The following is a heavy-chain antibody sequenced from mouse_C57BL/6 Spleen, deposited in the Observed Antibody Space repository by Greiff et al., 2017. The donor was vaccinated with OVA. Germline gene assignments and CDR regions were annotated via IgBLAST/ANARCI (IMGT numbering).Heavy chain of an antibody. Sequence: QVQLQQPGAELVKPGASVKLSCKASGYTFTSYWMHWVKQRPGQGLEWIGMIHPNSGSTNYNEKFKSKATLTVDKSSSTGYMQLSSLTSEDSAVYYCARSDTDDGYCPWYFDVWGTGTTVTVSS. CDR3: ARSDTDDGYCPWYFDV. J-gene: IGHJ1*03. CDR2: IHPNSGST. D-gene: IGHD2-3*01. CDR1: GYTFTSYW. V-gene: IGHV1-64*01.